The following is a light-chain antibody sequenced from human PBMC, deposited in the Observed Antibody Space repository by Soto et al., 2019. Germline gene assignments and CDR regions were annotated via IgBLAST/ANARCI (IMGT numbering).Light chain of an antibody. V-gene: IGLV2-8*01. CDR1: SSAVGSYRL. CDR2: EVS. J-gene: IGLJ1*01. CDR3: SSYAGSNNNYV. Sequence: QSALTQPASVSGSPGQSITISCTGSSSAVGSYRLVSWYQCHPGKVPKLIIYEVSKRPSGVPDRFSGSKSGNTASLTVSGLQADDEADYFCSSYAGSNNNYVFGTGTKLTVL.